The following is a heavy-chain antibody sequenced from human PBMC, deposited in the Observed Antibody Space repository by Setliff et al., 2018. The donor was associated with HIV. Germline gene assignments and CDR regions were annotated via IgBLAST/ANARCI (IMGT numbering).Heavy chain of an antibody. CDR3: TTYSSVYYHSDC. V-gene: IGHV3-15*06. CDR2: IKSKSDGGAV. J-gene: IGHJ4*02. Sequence: LRLSCAASGFTFRNAWMSWVRQAPGKGLEWVGRIKSKSDGGAVHYAAPVKGRFTISGDDSQDTLYLEMNSLTNEDTAMYYCTTYSSVYYHSDCWGQGTLVTVSS. D-gene: IGHD3-22*01. CDR1: GFTFRNAW.